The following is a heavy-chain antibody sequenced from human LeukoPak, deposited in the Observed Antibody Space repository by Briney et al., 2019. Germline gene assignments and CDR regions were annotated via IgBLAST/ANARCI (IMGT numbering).Heavy chain of an antibody. CDR3: TTYSSSWYYFDD. J-gene: IGHJ4*02. CDR1: GFTFSNAW. V-gene: IGHV3-15*01. D-gene: IGHD6-13*01. Sequence: GGSLRLSCVGSGFTFSNAWMNWVRQAPGKGLEWVGRTKSKTDGGTTEYAGSVKGRFTISRDDSANTLYLQMDSLKSEDTAVYYCTTYSSSWYYFDDWGQGTLVTVSS. CDR2: TKSKTDGGTT.